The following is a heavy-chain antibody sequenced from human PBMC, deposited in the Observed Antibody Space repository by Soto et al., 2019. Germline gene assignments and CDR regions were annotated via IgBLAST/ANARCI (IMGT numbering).Heavy chain of an antibody. V-gene: IGHV4-34*01. J-gene: IGHJ6*02. CDR3: ARVPPRNYYGSGSYYNGPPPLPKHYGMDV. CDR2: INHSGST. CDR1: GGSFSGYY. D-gene: IGHD3-10*01. Sequence: QVQLQQWGAGLLKPSETLSLTCAVYGGSFSGYYWSWIRQPPGKGLEWIGEINHSGSTNYNPSLKSRVTISVDTSKNQFSLKLSSVTAADTAVYYCARVPPRNYYGSGSYYNGPPPLPKHYGMDVWGQGTTVTVSS.